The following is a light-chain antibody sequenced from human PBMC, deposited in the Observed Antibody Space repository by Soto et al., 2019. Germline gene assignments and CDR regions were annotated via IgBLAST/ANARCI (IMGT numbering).Light chain of an antibody. Sequence: DIQMTQSTSSVSASVGDRVTITFRASQRLNYLAWYQQKPGKAPKLLIYEATNLQSGVPPRFSGSGSGTDFTLTISSLQPEDFATYFCQQANSFPITFGQGTRLEIK. J-gene: IGKJ5*01. V-gene: IGKV1-12*01. CDR1: QRLNY. CDR3: QQANSFPIT. CDR2: EAT.